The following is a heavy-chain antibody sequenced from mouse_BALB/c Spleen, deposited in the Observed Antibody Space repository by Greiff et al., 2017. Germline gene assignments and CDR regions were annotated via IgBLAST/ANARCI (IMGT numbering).Heavy chain of an antibody. CDR3: ARYYRYDGRGSYAMDY. CDR1: GYTFTDYW. J-gene: IGHJ3*01. Sequence: QVQLQQPGAELVMPGASVKMSCKASGYTFTDYWMHWVKQRPGQGLEWIGAIDTSDSYTSYNQKFKGKATLTVDESSSTAYMQLSSLTSEDSAVYYCARYYRYDGRGSYAMDYWGQGTLVTVSA. V-gene: IGHV1-69*01. CDR2: IDTSDSYT. D-gene: IGHD2-14*01.